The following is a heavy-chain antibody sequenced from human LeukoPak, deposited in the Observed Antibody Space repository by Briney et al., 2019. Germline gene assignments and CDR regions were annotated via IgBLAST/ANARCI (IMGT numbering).Heavy chain of an antibody. D-gene: IGHD7-27*01. CDR2: FYSSGST. CDR3: ARHQTLGIVYFDS. Sequence: SETLSLTCTVSGGSISSRSYYWGWIRQPPGKGLEWIGTFYSSGSTYYNPSLKSRVTISTDTSKNQFSLKLSSVTAADTAVYYCARHQTLGIVYFDSWGQGTLVTVSS. V-gene: IGHV4-39*01. CDR1: GGSISSRSYY. J-gene: IGHJ4*02.